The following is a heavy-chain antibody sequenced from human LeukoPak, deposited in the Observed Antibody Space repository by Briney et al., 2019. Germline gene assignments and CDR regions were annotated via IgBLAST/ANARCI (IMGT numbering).Heavy chain of an antibody. D-gene: IGHD3-9*01. J-gene: IGHJ4*02. V-gene: IGHV3-23*01. CDR3: AREPSGYYDILTGYYIGFSFDY. CDR1: GFTFSSYA. CDR2: ISGSGGST. Sequence: GGSLRLSCAASGFTFSSYAMSWVRQAPGKGLEWVSAISGSGGSTYYADSVKGRFTISRDNSKNTLYLQMNSLRAEDTAVYYCAREPSGYYDILTGYYIGFSFDYWGQGTLVTVSS.